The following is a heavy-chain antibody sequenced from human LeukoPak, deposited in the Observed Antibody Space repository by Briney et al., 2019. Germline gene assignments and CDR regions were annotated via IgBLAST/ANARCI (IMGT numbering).Heavy chain of an antibody. CDR3: ASYSDSPKEFDK. J-gene: IGHJ4*02. CDR1: GNTFTGDF. Sequence: ASVKVTCKCTGNTFTGDFMEWLRQPPGQGLAGMCCININGGGTNYAQKVQGRVSMTSDTPIATVYMQMSGLRSDDTAVYYCASYSDSPKEFDKWGQGTLVSVAS. D-gene: IGHD1-26*01. CDR2: ININGGGT. V-gene: IGHV1-2*02.